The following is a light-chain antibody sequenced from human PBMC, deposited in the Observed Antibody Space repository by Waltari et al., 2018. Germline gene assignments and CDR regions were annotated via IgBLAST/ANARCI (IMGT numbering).Light chain of an antibody. Sequence: SSELTQDPAVSVPLGQTVRFTCQGDSLRTSYASWYQLKPGQAPVLVIYGKDKRPSGIPDRISGYSSGTTSSLTITGAQAEDEADYYCSSRNGRANQVVFAGGTKMTVL. V-gene: IGLV3-19*01. CDR1: SLRTSY. CDR3: SSRNGRANQVV. CDR2: GKD. J-gene: IGLJ3*02.